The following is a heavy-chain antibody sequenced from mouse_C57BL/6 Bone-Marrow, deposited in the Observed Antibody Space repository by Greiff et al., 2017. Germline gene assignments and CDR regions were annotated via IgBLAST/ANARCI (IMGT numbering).Heavy chain of an antibody. CDR3: TRPDGYYVRNFDV. CDR2: IDPETGGT. D-gene: IGHD2-3*01. CDR1: GYTFTDYE. Sequence: QVQLQQSGAELVRPGASVTLSCKASGYTFTDYEMHWVKQTPVHGLDWIGAIDPETGGTAYNQTFTGKAILTADKSSSTAYMELRSLTSEDSAVYYCTRPDGYYVRNFDVWGTGTTVTVSS. J-gene: IGHJ1*03. V-gene: IGHV1-15*01.